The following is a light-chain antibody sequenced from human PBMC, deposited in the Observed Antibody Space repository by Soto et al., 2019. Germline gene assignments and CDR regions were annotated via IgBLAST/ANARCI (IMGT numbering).Light chain of an antibody. J-gene: IGKJ4*01. CDR3: QQLHSYALT. CDR1: QGISSA. V-gene: IGKV1-13*02. CDR2: DAS. Sequence: AIQLTQSPSSLPASVGDRVIISCRASQGISSALAWYQQKPGRAPRLLIYDASSLQSGVPSRFSGSGSGTDFTLTISSLQPEDFATYYCQQLHSYALTFGGGTKVEIK.